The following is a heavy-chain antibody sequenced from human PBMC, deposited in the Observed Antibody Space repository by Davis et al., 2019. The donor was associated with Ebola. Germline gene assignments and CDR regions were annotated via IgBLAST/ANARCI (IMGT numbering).Heavy chain of an antibody. Sequence: PGGSLRLSCAASGFTFSSYGMHWVRQAPGKGLEWVAVIWYDGSNKYYADSVKGRFTISRDNSKNTLYLQMNSLRAEDTAVYYCAKVEKAVVGKGYYYYGMDVWGQGTTVTVSS. CDR1: GFTFSSYG. D-gene: IGHD6-19*01. J-gene: IGHJ6*02. CDR3: AKVEKAVVGKGYYYYGMDV. CDR2: IWYDGSNK. V-gene: IGHV3-33*06.